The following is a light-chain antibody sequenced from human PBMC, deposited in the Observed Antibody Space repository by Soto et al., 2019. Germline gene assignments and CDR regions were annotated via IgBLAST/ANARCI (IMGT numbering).Light chain of an antibody. Sequence: ELLMTQSPATLSVSPGERATLSCRASQSVSSNLAWYQQKPGQAPRLLIYGASTRATGIPARFSGSGSGTEFTLTISSLQSEDFAVYYCQQYNNWPRTFGQGTKVEIK. CDR1: QSVSSN. CDR2: GAS. J-gene: IGKJ1*01. CDR3: QQYNNWPRT. V-gene: IGKV3-15*01.